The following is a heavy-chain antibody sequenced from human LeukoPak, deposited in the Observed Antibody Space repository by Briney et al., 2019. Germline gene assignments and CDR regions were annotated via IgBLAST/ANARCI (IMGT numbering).Heavy chain of an antibody. CDR3: AGSFGSGNYFDY. V-gene: IGHV4-59*01. D-gene: IGHD3-10*01. CDR1: GGSISTYY. CDR2: IYYSGSA. J-gene: IGHJ4*02. Sequence: SETLSLTCTVSGGSISTYYWSWIRQPPGKGLEWTAYIYYSGSANYNPSLKSRVTMSIDTSKNQFSLKLSSVTAADTAVYYCAGSFGSGNYFDYWGQGTLVTVSS.